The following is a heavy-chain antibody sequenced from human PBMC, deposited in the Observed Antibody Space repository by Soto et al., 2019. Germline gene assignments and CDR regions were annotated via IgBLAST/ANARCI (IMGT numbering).Heavy chain of an antibody. CDR2: IYHSGTA. V-gene: IGHV4-59*01. Sequence: PSETLSLTCTVSGGSMNYYYWSWIRQHPGKGLEWIGYIYHSGTAEYNPSLKSRVTLSVDTSKSQFSLRMSSVTTADTAVYYCARDRAIISAPTKEYVFEIWGQGTTVTVS. CDR1: GGSMNYYY. J-gene: IGHJ6*02. CDR3: ARDRAIISAPTKEYVFEI. D-gene: IGHD5-12*01.